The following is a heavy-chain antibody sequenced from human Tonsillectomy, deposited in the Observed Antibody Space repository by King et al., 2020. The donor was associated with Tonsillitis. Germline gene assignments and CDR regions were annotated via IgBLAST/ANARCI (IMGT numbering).Heavy chain of an antibody. CDR3: ARDARTNIAGDDAFDI. D-gene: IGHD1-7*01. CDR2: IYYSGST. CDR1: GGSISSSSYY. V-gene: IGHV4-39*02. Sequence: QLQESGPGLVKPSETLSLTCTVSGGSISSSSYYWGWIRQPPGKGLEWIGSIYYSGSTYYNPSLKSRVTISVDTSKNQFSLKLSSVTAADTAVYYCARDARTNIAGDDAFDIWGQGTMVTVSS. J-gene: IGHJ3*02.